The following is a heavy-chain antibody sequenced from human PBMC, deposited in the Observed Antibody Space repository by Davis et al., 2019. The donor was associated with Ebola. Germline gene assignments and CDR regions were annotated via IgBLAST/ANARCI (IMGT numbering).Heavy chain of an antibody. CDR1: GFTFGDYA. J-gene: IGHJ3*02. D-gene: IGHD3-22*01. CDR3: TRVLFRYSYDSSGYYYDPGAFDI. Sequence: GESLKISCTAPGFTFGDYAMSWVRQAPGKGREWVGFVRSKAYGGTTEYAASVKGRFTISRDDSKSIAYLQMNSLKTEDTAVYYCTRVLFRYSYDSSGYYYDPGAFDIWGQGTMVTVSS. CDR2: VRSKAYGGTT. V-gene: IGHV3-49*04.